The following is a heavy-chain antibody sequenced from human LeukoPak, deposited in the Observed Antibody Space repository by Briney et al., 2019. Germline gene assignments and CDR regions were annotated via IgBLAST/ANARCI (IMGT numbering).Heavy chain of an antibody. J-gene: IGHJ5*02. CDR3: ARVDSSSFDP. Sequence: SETLSLTCTVSGGSIGSSSYYWGWIRQPPGKGLEWIGSIYYSGSTYYNPSLKSRVTISVDTSKNQFSLKLSSVTAADTAVYYCARVDSSSFDPWGQGTLVTVSS. CDR2: IYYSGST. V-gene: IGHV4-39*07. D-gene: IGHD6-13*01. CDR1: GGSIGSSSYY.